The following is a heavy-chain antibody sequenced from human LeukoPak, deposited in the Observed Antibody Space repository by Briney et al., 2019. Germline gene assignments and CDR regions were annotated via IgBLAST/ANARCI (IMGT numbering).Heavy chain of an antibody. Sequence: ASVKVSCKASGYTFTSYGISWVRQAPGQGLEWMGWISAYNGNTNYAQKLQGRVTMTTDTSTSTAYVELRSLRSDDTAVYYCARAAAAGPGGYYYYYYMDVWGKGTTVTVSS. CDR2: ISAYNGNT. D-gene: IGHD6-13*01. CDR3: ARAAAAGPGGYYYYYYMDV. V-gene: IGHV1-18*01. J-gene: IGHJ6*03. CDR1: GYTFTSYG.